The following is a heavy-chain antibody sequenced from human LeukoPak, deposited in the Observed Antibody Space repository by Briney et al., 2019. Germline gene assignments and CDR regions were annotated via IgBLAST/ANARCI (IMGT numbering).Heavy chain of an antibody. J-gene: IGHJ4*02. Sequence: GGSLRLSCAASGFTFSSYGMHWVRQAPGKGLEWVAFIRYDGSNKYYADSVKGRFTISRDNSKNTLYLQMNSLRAEDTAVYYCARGSGYYPDFDYWGQGTLVTVSS. D-gene: IGHD3-22*01. V-gene: IGHV3-30*02. CDR1: GFTFSSYG. CDR3: ARGSGYYPDFDY. CDR2: IRYDGSNK.